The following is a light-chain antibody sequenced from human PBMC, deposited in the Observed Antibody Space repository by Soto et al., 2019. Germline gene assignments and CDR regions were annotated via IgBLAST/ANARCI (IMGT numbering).Light chain of an antibody. CDR3: SSYTSSDTLI. CDR1: SSDVGGYDY. CDR2: EVI. Sequence: QSAPTQPASVSGSPGQSITISCTGTSSDVGGYDYVSWYQQHPGKAPKLMIYEVINRPSGVSNRFSGSKSGTTASLTISGLQAEDEADYYCSSYTSSDTLIFGGGTKLTVL. V-gene: IGLV2-14*01. J-gene: IGLJ2*01.